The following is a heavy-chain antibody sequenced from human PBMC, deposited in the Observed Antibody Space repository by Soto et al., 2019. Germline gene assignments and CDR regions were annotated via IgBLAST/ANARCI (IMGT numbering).Heavy chain of an antibody. CDR2: IHNSGSP. J-gene: IGHJ4*02. CDR3: DRWPTTENVDS. CDR1: GASIYNGGYF. Sequence: QVQLQESGPGLVRPSQTLSLTCSVSGASIYNGGYFWSWIRQSPGKGLEWIGHIHNSGSPDNNPSLKSRFTISAHTPMNQFSLALTSVTAADTAMYYCDRWPTTENVDSWVQVILVTVS. V-gene: IGHV4-30-4*01.